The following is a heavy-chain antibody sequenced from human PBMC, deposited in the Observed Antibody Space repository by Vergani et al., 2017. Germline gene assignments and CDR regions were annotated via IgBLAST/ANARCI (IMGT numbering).Heavy chain of an antibody. Sequence: EVQLLQSGGGVIQPGGSVRLSCAASGFTFSACPMTWVRQAPGKGLEWVSAISARYPSTYYADSVKGRFTISRDNSKSMLYLQMNSLRAEDTAVYYCARLSYDTTPYLQGGYDCWGQGTLVSVSS. V-gene: IGHV3-23*01. CDR3: ARLSYDTTPYLQGGYDC. J-gene: IGHJ4*02. D-gene: IGHD3-22*01. CDR1: GFTFSACP. CDR2: ISARYPST.